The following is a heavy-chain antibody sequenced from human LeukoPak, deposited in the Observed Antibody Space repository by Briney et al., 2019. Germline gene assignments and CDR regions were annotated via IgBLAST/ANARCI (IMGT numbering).Heavy chain of an antibody. CDR3: ARDRAGTQSWVEFDL. CDR1: GFTVSGTY. Sequence: GGSLRFSCTASGFTVSGTYMDWVRQAPGKGLEWVLVIYGGGSTVYADSVKGRFTNSRDNSKNMVYLQMNSLRAEDSAVYYCARDRAGTQSWVEFDLWGQGTLVTVSS. D-gene: IGHD3-10*01. V-gene: IGHV3-53*05. CDR2: IYGGGST. J-gene: IGHJ5*02.